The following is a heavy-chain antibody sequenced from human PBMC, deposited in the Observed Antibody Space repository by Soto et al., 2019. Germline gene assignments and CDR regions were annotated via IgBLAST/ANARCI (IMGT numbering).Heavy chain of an antibody. CDR3: ARAPRYYDSSGYSPLNWFDP. CDR2: IYHSGST. Sequence: SETLSLTCAVSGGSISSGGYSWSWIRQPPGKGLEWIGYIYHSGSTYYNPSLKSRVTISVDRSKNQFSLKLSSVTAADTAVYYCARAPRYYDSSGYSPLNWFDPWGQGTLVTVSS. V-gene: IGHV4-30-2*01. CDR1: GGSISSGGYS. D-gene: IGHD3-22*01. J-gene: IGHJ5*02.